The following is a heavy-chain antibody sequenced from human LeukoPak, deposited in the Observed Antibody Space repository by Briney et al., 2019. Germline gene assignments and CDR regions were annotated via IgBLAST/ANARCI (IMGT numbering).Heavy chain of an antibody. V-gene: IGHV3-30-3*01. CDR2: ISYDGSNK. Sequence: GGSLRLSCAASGFTFSSYAMPWVRQAPGKGLEWVAVISYDGSNKYYADSVKGRFTISRDNSKNTLYLQMNSLRAEDTAVYYCARSPRDSGSYGAFDIWGQGTMVTVSS. J-gene: IGHJ3*02. CDR3: ARSPRDSGSYGAFDI. CDR1: GFTFSSYA. D-gene: IGHD1-26*01.